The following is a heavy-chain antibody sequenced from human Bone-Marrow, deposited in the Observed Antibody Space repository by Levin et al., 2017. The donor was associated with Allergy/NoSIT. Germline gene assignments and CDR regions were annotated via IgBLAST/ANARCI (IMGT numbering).Heavy chain of an antibody. Sequence: LAESLKISCIVSGFTFSDYSIYWVRQAPGKGLEWISSISGDSSDLYYADSVKGRFTISRDNAKNSLNLQVSSLRAEDTAVYHCVRGIIGDVRVAHKEAFDVWGQGTMVTVSS. J-gene: IGHJ3*01. V-gene: IGHV3-21*01. D-gene: IGHD2/OR15-2a*01. CDR1: GFTFSDYS. CDR2: ISGDSSDL. CDR3: VRGIIGDVRVAHKEAFDV.